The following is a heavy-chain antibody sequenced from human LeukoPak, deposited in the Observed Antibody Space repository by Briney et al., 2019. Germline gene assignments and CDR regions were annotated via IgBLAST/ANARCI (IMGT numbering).Heavy chain of an antibody. CDR3: ARGSGWYYFDY. D-gene: IGHD6-19*01. J-gene: IGHJ4*02. V-gene: IGHV1-2*04. CDR2: INPNSGGT. CDR1: VYTFTGYY. Sequence: ASVKVSCKASVYTFTGYYMHWVRQAPGQGLEWMGWINPNSGGTNHAQKFQGWVTMTRDTSISTAYMELSRLRSDDTAVYYCARGSGWYYFDYWGQGTLVTVSS.